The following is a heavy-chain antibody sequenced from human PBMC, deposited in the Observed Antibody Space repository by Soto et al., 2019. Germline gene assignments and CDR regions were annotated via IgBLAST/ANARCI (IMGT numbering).Heavy chain of an antibody. CDR2: CRNKANSYTT. J-gene: IGHJ4*02. CDR3: ARGPDRSGGGTMDY. CDR1: IDHC. V-gene: IGHV3-72*01. D-gene: IGHD3-22*01. Sequence: IDHCRARIRTAQGKGLEWVGRCRNKANSYTTAYAASVQGRFTLSRDDSKNSLYLQMNSLKTEDTAVYYCARGPDRSGGGTMDYWGQGTLVTVSS.